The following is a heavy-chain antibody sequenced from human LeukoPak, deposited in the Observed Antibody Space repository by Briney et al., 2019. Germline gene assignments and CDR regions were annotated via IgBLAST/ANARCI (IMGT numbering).Heavy chain of an antibody. V-gene: IGHV4-59*08. CDR2: IYYSGST. CDR1: GGSISSYY. Sequence: SETLSLTCTVSGGSISSYYWSWIRQPPGKGLEWIGYIYYSGSTNYNPTLKSRVTISVDTSKNQFSLKLSSVTAADTAVYYCASTYCSGGSCYWALDYWGQGTLVTVSS. J-gene: IGHJ4*02. D-gene: IGHD2-15*01. CDR3: ASTYCSGGSCYWALDY.